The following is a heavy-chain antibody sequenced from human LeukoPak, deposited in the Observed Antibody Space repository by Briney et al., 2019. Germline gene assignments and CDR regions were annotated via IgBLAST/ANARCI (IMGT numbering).Heavy chain of an antibody. J-gene: IGHJ3*02. CDR3: ARGSGQKEDAFDI. CDR2: IYSGGST. D-gene: IGHD6-19*01. CDR1: GFTVSSNY. V-gene: IGHV3-53*01. Sequence: GGPLRLSCAASGFTVSSNYMSWVRQAPGKGLEWVSVIYSGGSTYYADSVKGRFTISRDNSKNTLYLQMNSLRAEDTAVYYCARGSGQKEDAFDIWGQGTMVTVSS.